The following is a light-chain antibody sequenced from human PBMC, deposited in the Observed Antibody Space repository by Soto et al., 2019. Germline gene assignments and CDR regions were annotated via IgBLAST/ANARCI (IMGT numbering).Light chain of an antibody. CDR1: QSIGIW. CDR3: QQYNDYSWT. J-gene: IGKJ1*01. V-gene: IGKV1-5*03. Sequence: IQMTQSPSTLSASVGDRVAITCRASQSIGIWLAWYQQKPGKAPRFLIYKAFSLESGVPSRFSGSGSGTEFTLTISSLQPDDFATYYGQQYNDYSWTFGQGTKVDIK. CDR2: KAF.